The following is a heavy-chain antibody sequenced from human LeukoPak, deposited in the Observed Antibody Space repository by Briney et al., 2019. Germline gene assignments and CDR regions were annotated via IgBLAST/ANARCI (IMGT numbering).Heavy chain of an antibody. CDR1: GFTFSDYY. CDR3: ARALTTVTNRYFDY. Sequence: GGSLRLSCAVSGFTFSDYYMSWIRQAPGKGLEWVSYISSSGSTIYYADSVKGRFTISRDNAKNSLYLQMNSLRAEDTAVYYCARALTTVTNRYFDYWGQGTLVTVSS. D-gene: IGHD4-17*01. J-gene: IGHJ4*02. V-gene: IGHV3-11*04. CDR2: ISSSGSTI.